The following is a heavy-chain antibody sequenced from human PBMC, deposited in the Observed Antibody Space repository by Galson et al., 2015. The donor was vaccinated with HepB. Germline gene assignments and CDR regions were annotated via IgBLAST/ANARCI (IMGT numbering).Heavy chain of an antibody. Sequence: PALVKPTQTLTLTCTFSGFSLSTSGVGVGWIRQPPGKALEWLALIYWDDDKRYSPSLKSRLTITKDTSKNQVVLTMTNMDPVDTATYYCAHSRGRGFPAAKPGYYYYGMDVWGQGTTVTVSS. J-gene: IGHJ6*02. V-gene: IGHV2-5*02. CDR3: AHSRGRGFPAAKPGYYYYGMDV. CDR2: IYWDDDK. CDR1: GFSLSTSGVG. D-gene: IGHD2-2*02.